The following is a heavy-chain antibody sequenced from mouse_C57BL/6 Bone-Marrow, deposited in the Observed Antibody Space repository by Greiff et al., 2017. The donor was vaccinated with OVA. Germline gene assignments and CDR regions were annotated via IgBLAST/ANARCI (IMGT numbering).Heavy chain of an antibody. CDR2: IHPSDGDT. CDR3: AISYGSRGFAY. Sequence: VQLQQPGAELVKPGASVKMSCKASGYTFTSYWMHWVKQRPGQGLEWIGRIHPSDGDTNYNQKFKGKATLTVDKSSSTAYMQLSSLTSEDSAVYYCAISYGSRGFAYWGQGTLVTVSA. V-gene: IGHV1-74*01. J-gene: IGHJ3*01. D-gene: IGHD1-1*01. CDR1: GYTFTSYW.